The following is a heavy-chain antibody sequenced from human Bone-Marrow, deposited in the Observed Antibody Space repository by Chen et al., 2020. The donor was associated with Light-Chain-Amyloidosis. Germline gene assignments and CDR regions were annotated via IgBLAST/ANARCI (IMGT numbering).Heavy chain of an antibody. V-gene: IGHV5-51*01. CDR2: IYPGDSDT. J-gene: IGHJ4*02. Sequence: EVQLVQSEPEVKKPGESLKISCKGSGYSFSSNWIGWVRQMPGKGLEWMGIIYPGDSDTTYSPSFQGQVTISADKSTSTAYLQWSSLKASDTAMYYCARRVNGRRYFDYWGQGTLVTVSS. CDR3: ARRVNGRRYFDY. CDR1: GYSFSSNW. D-gene: IGHD4-4*01.